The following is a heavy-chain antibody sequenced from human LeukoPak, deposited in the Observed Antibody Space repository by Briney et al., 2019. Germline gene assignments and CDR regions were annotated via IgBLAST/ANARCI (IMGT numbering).Heavy chain of an antibody. Sequence: PGGSLRPSCPASGFTFSDYSMSWVRQAPGKGLEWVSSISSSSDYIYYADSVKGRFTISRDNARNSLYLQMNSLRAEDTAVYYCARSRSVSNYKGMDVWGQGTAVTVSS. V-gene: IGHV3-21*01. CDR2: ISSSSDYI. CDR1: GFTFSDYS. CDR3: ARSRSVSNYKGMDV. J-gene: IGHJ6*02. D-gene: IGHD5/OR15-5a*01.